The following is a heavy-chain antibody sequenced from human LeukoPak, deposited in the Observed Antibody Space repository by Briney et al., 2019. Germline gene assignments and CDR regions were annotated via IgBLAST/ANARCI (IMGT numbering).Heavy chain of an antibody. J-gene: IGHJ4*02. CDR1: GFTFRSYW. D-gene: IGHD2/OR15-2a*01. CDR3: ARTLRSEYYFDY. Sequence: GGCLRLSCAASGFTFRSYWMHWVRPPPGRGLVWASRINGDGSSTSYADPVKGRFTISRDNAKNTLYPQMNSLRAEDTAVFYCARTLRSEYYFDYWGQGTLVTVSS. CDR2: INGDGSST. V-gene: IGHV3-74*01.